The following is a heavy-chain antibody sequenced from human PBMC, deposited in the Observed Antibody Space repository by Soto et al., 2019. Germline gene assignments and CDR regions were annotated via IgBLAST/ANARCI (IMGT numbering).Heavy chain of an antibody. CDR2: ISAYNGNT. D-gene: IGHD2-2*02. CDR1: GYTFTSYD. CDR3: ARGGGRYQLLYSRTHTGGMDV. J-gene: IGHJ6*02. V-gene: IGHV1-18*01. Sequence: ASVKVSCKASGYTFTSYDISWVRQAPGQGLEWMGWISAYNGNTNYAQKLQGRVTMTTDTSTSTAYMELRSLRSDDTAVYYCARGGGRYQLLYSRTHTGGMDVWGQGTTVTVSS.